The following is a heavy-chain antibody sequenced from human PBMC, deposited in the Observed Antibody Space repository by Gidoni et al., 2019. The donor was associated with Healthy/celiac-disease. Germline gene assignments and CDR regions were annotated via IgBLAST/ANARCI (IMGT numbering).Heavy chain of an antibody. V-gene: IGHV3-48*01. CDR3: AREGPSPHCSSTSCYSSAFDI. D-gene: IGHD2-2*01. CDR1: GFTLSSYS. Sequence: EVQLVESGGGLVQPGGSLGLSCAASGFTLSSYSMNWVRQAPGKGLEWVSYISSSSSTIYYADSVKGRFTISRDNAKNSLYLQMNSLRAEDTAVYYCAREGPSPHCSSTSCYSSAFDIWGQGTMVTVSS. CDR2: ISSSSSTI. J-gene: IGHJ3*02.